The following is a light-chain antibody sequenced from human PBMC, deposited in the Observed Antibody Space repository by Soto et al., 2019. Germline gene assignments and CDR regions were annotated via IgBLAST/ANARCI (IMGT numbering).Light chain of an antibody. J-gene: IGKJ3*01. CDR3: QQYGSSL. CDR1: QSVSSSY. Sequence: EIVLTQSPGTLSLSPGERATLSCRASQSVSSSYLAWYQQKPGQAPRLLIYGASSRATGIPDRFSGSGSGTDFTLTISSLEPEDFAGYYCQQYGSSLFGPGTKVDIK. CDR2: GAS. V-gene: IGKV3-20*01.